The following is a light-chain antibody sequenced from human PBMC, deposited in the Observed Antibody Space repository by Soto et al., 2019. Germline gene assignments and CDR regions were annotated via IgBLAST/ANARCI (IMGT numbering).Light chain of an antibody. CDR3: QQSYSTPRT. CDR1: QNIRSY. Sequence: DIQMTQSASSLSASLGDTVTITCRASQNIRSYLNWYQQKPGKAPKLLIHVASNLQSGVPSRFSGSGSGTEFTLTINSLQPEDFATYYCQQSYSTPRTFGQGTKVDIK. CDR2: VAS. V-gene: IGKV1-39*01. J-gene: IGKJ2*01.